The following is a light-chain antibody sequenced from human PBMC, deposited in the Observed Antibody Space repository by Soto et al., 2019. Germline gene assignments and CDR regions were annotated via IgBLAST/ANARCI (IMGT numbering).Light chain of an antibody. V-gene: IGLV2-14*01. CDR3: SSYTSGSTWV. CDR1: SSDVGGYNY. Sequence: QSVLTQPASVSGSPGQSITISCTGTSSDVGGYNYVSWYQQHPGKAPKLMIYEVSNRPSGVSNRFSGSKSGNTASLTISGLHAEDEADYYCSSYTSGSTWVFGGGTKLTVL. J-gene: IGLJ3*02. CDR2: EVS.